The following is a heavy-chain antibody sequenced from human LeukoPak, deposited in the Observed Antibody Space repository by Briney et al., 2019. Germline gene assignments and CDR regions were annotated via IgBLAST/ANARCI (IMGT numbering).Heavy chain of an antibody. CDR2: MNWNSGSI. Sequence: GGSLRLSCAASGFTFDDYAMHWVRQAPGKGLEWVSSMNWNSGSIGYADSVKGRFTISRDNAKNSLYLQMNSLRAEDTAVYYCARDRGRASYSGSYYNLDYWGQGTLVTVSS. D-gene: IGHD1-26*01. CDR1: GFTFDDYA. CDR3: ARDRGRASYSGSYYNLDY. V-gene: IGHV3-9*01. J-gene: IGHJ4*02.